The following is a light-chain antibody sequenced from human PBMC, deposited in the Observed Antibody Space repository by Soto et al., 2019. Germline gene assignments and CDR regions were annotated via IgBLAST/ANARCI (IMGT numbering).Light chain of an antibody. V-gene: IGKV3-15*01. J-gene: IGKJ1*01. CDR1: QSISDT. Sequence: EIVLTQSPGTLSLSPGGRSTLSCRAGQSISDTLAWYQQKPGQAPRLLIHGASTRAPGFPARFSGSGSGTDFTLTISSLQSEDFAVYYCQQYNNWPWTFGQGTKVDIK. CDR2: GAS. CDR3: QQYNNWPWT.